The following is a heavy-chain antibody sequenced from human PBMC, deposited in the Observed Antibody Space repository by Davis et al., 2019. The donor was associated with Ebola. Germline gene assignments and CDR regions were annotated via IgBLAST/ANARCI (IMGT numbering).Heavy chain of an antibody. V-gene: IGHV1-18*01. CDR2: ISAYNGNT. D-gene: IGHD3-22*01. CDR3: ARGWYYYDSSGHIDY. Sequence: ASVKVSCKASGYTFSSYGITWVRQAPGQGLEWMGWISAYNGNTNHAQKFQGRVTMTTDTSTSTAYMELRSLRSDDTAVYYCARGWYYYDSSGHIDYWGQGTLVTVSS. J-gene: IGHJ4*02. CDR1: GYTFSSYG.